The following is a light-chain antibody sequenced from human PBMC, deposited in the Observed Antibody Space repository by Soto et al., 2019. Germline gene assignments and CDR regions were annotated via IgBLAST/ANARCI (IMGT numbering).Light chain of an antibody. J-gene: IGKJ4*01. Sequence: IVMTQSKDSLAVSLGERASINCKSSQSVLYSSNNKNYLAWYQQKPGQPPKLLIYWASTRESGVPDRFSGSGSGTDFTLTISSLQAEDVAVYYCQQYYSTPLTFGGGTKVDI. CDR1: QSVLYSSNNKNY. CDR2: WAS. CDR3: QQYYSTPLT. V-gene: IGKV4-1*01.